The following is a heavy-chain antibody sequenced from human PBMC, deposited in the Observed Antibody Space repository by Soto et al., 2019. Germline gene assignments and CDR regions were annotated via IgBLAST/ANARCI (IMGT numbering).Heavy chain of an antibody. V-gene: IGHV4-30-4*01. CDR3: ARDTLPYYYDSSGYRDDAFDI. Sequence: QVQLQESGPGLVKPSQTLSLTCTVSGGSISSCDYYWSWIRQPPGKALEWIGYIYYSGSTYYNPGLESRLTITVDTSKNQFSVKLGSVTAGHTAVYYCARDTLPYYYDSSGYRDDAFDIWGQGTMVTVSS. D-gene: IGHD3-22*01. J-gene: IGHJ3*02. CDR1: GGSISSCDYY. CDR2: IYYSGST.